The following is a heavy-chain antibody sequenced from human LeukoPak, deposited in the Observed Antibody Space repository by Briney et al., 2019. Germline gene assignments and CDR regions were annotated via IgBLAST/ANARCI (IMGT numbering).Heavy chain of an antibody. D-gene: IGHD3-10*01. CDR2: ISPDGSRT. CDR1: GFTFSRYW. Sequence: PGGSLRLSCAASGFTFSRYWMHWVRQAPGKGLEWVSRISPDGSRTTYADSVKGRFTISRDNAKNTVYLQMNSLRAEDTAVYYCARVALGSYNWFDPWGQGTLVTVSS. J-gene: IGHJ5*02. V-gene: IGHV3-74*01. CDR3: ARVALGSYNWFDP.